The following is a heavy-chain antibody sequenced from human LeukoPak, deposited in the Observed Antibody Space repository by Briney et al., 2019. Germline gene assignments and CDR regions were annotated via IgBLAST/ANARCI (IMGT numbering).Heavy chain of an antibody. Sequence: GGSLRLSCAASGFTFSSYAMSWARQAPGKGLEWVSAISGSGGSTYYADSVKGRFTISRDNSKNTLYLQMNSLRAEDTAVYYCAKTQGYDFWSGYLNWFDPWGQGTLVTVSS. CDR1: GFTFSSYA. CDR3: AKTQGYDFWSGYLNWFDP. CDR2: ISGSGGST. J-gene: IGHJ5*02. V-gene: IGHV3-23*01. D-gene: IGHD3-3*01.